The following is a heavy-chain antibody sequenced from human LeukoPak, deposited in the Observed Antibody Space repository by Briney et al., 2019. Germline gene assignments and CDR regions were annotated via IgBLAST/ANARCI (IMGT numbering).Heavy chain of an antibody. D-gene: IGHD3-22*01. Sequence: SVKVSCKASGGTFSSHAISWVRQAPGQGLEWMGGIIPIFGTANYAQKFQGRVTITTDESTSTAYMELSSLRSEDTAVYYCARGTYYYDSSGYYSNYAAFDYWGQGTLVTVSS. V-gene: IGHV1-69*05. J-gene: IGHJ4*02. CDR2: IIPIFGTA. CDR1: GGTFSSHA. CDR3: ARGTYYYDSSGYYSNYAAFDY.